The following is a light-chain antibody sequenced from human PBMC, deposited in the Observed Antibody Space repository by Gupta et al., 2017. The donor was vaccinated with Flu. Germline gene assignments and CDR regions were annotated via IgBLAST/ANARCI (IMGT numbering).Light chain of an antibody. Sequence: EIVLTPSPATLSLSPGERATLSCRASQSVSSYLAWYQQKPGQAPRLLIYDASNRATGIPARFSGSGSGTDFTLTISSREPEDFAVYYCQQRSNWPRLTFGGGTKVEIK. CDR2: DAS. J-gene: IGKJ4*01. V-gene: IGKV3-11*01. CDR3: QQRSNWPRLT. CDR1: QSVSSY.